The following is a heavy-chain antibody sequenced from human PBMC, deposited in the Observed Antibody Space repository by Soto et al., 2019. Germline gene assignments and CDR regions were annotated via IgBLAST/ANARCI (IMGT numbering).Heavy chain of an antibody. D-gene: IGHD2-2*01. CDR3: ASGRKSQPHV. Sequence: QTGGSLRLSCADSGFTFSSNWMHWVRQAPGKGLVWVSRINSDGSSTSYADSVKGRFTISRDNAKNTLYLQMNSLRAEDTAVYYCASGRKSQPHVWGQGTTVTVSS. CDR2: INSDGSST. CDR1: GFTFSSNW. V-gene: IGHV3-74*01. J-gene: IGHJ6*02.